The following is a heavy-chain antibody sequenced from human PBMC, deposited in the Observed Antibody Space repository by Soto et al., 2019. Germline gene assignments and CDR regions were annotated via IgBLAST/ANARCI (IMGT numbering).Heavy chain of an antibody. Sequence: GGSMRLSCAASGFTFSSYGMNWVRQKTGKGLEWVSYISSSSTIYYADSVKGRFTISRDNAKNSLYLQMNSLRAEDTAVYYCARHPERIAQIGWFDPWGQGTLVTVSS. CDR1: GFTFSSYG. CDR2: ISSSSTI. V-gene: IGHV3-48*01. D-gene: IGHD6-13*01. CDR3: ARHPERIAQIGWFDP. J-gene: IGHJ5*02.